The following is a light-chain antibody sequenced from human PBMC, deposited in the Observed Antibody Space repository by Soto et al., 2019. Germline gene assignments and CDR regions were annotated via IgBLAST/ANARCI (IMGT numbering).Light chain of an antibody. CDR3: QQGHNWPLT. CDR1: QSISTE. V-gene: IGKV3-15*01. Sequence: EIVMTQSPATLSVSPGERATLSCRASQSISTELAWYQQKPGQPPRLLIYSASTRATGVPARFTGSGSGSEFPLTISGLQSEYFAVYYCQQGHNWPLTFGQGTRLEI. J-gene: IGKJ2*01. CDR2: SAS.